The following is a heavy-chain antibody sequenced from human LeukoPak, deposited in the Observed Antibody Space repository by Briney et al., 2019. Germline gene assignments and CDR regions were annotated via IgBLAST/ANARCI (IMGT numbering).Heavy chain of an antibody. D-gene: IGHD3-3*01. CDR2: ICYGGSNK. CDR1: GVTFSGSG. J-gene: IGHJ4*02. CDR3: ARDYDFWSGYYSPTRGYFGY. Sequence: PGGSLRLSCAASGVTFSGSGMHWVRQAPGKGLEWVTFICYGGSNKYYTYSVKGVFTISRYNPKNTLCLQMDTLRAEDTAVSYCARDYDFWSGYYSPTRGYFGYWGQGTLVTVSS. V-gene: IGHV3-30*02.